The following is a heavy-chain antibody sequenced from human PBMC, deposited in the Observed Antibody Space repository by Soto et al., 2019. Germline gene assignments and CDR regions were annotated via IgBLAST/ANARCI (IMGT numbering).Heavy chain of an antibody. V-gene: IGHV3-7*01. CDR3: ARVRNFGYSGYVGFEY. D-gene: IGHD5-12*01. CDR1: GFTFTTYL. Sequence: GGSLRLSCAASGFTFTTYLMSWVRQAPGKGLEWVANIKQDGSEKYYVDSVKGRFTISRDNAKNSLYLQMDSLRVEDTAVYYCARVRNFGYSGYVGFEYWGQGTLVTVSS. J-gene: IGHJ4*02. CDR2: IKQDGSEK.